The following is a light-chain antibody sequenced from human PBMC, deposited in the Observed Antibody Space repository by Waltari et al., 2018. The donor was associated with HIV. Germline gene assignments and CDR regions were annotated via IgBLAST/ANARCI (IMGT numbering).Light chain of an antibody. V-gene: IGKV3-15*01. J-gene: IGKJ4*01. CDR3: QQYKHGPVT. Sequence: ETRLTLSPATVTVSQGERDTLSCRASQSFRNDLAWHQQKPGQAPRLLIYGTNTRATGIPARFSGGGSGTEFTLTITSLQSEDFAVYYGQQYKHGPVTFGRGTKVEMK. CDR1: QSFRND. CDR2: GTN.